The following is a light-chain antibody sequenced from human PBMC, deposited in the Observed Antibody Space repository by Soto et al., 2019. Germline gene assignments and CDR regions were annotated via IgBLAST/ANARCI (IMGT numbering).Light chain of an antibody. V-gene: IGKV4-1*01. J-gene: IGKJ4*01. CDR2: WAS. CDR3: QQHFTAPLT. CDR1: QSALSTSNNKNY. Sequence: DIVMTQSPDSLAVSLGERATINCKSSQSALSTSNNKNYLSWHQQKPGQPPRLLIYWASTRESGVPDRFSGSGSGTDFTLTISSLQAEDVAIYYCQQHFTAPLTFGGGTKVDIK.